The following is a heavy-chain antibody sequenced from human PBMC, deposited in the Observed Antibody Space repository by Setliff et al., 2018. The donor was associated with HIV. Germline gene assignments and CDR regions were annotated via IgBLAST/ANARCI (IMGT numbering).Heavy chain of an antibody. CDR2: INPSGGST. V-gene: IGHV1-46*01. CDR3: ALITTTFDI. J-gene: IGHJ3*02. CDR1: GYTFTGYY. D-gene: IGHD2-8*01. Sequence: ASVKVSCKASGYTFTGYYIHWVRQAPGQGLEWMGIINPSGGSTTYAQKFQGRVTMTRDTSTDTVYMKLSSLRSEDTAMYYCALITTTFDIWGQGTMVTVSS.